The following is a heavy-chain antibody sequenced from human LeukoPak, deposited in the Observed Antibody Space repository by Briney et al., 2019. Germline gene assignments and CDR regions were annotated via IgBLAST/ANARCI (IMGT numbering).Heavy chain of an antibody. CDR3: ARRVAAGGFYYFDF. CDR1: GYNFTDYW. V-gene: IGHV5-51*01. D-gene: IGHD6-25*01. Sequence: GESLKISCKGSGYNFTDYWIGWVRQMPGKGLEWMGIIYPDDSDTRYSPSFQGQVTISADKSISTAFLQWSSLKASDTAMYYCARRVAAGGFYYFDFWGQGALVTVSS. CDR2: IYPDDSDT. J-gene: IGHJ4*02.